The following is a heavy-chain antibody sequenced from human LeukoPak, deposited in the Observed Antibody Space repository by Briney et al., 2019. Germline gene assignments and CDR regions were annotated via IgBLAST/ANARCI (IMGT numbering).Heavy chain of an antibody. CDR3: TRDPTGTGGSGFDI. J-gene: IGHJ3*02. V-gene: IGHV3-49*04. Sequence: QPGRSLGLSCTASGFASGEYGMAWVRQAPGKGLEWVGFIRSEPYGGTTEYAASVKGRFTISRDDSKSIAYLQMNSLKPEDTAVYYCTRDPTGTGGSGFDIWGQGTMVTVSS. D-gene: IGHD1-1*01. CDR2: IRSEPYGGTT. CDR1: GFASGEYG.